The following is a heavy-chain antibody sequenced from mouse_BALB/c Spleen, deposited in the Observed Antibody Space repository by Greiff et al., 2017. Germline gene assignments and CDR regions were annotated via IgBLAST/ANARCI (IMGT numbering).Heavy chain of an antibody. CDR2: INSNGGST. CDR3: ARDGYYDYFDY. D-gene: IGHD2-3*01. CDR1: GFTFSSYG. Sequence: EVQVVESGGGLVQPGGSLKLSCAASGFTFSSYGMSWVRQTPDKRLELVATINSNGGSTYYPDSVKGRFTISRDNAKNTLYLQMSSLKSEDTAMYYCARDGYYDYFDYWGQGTTLTVSS. J-gene: IGHJ2*01. V-gene: IGHV5-6-3*01.